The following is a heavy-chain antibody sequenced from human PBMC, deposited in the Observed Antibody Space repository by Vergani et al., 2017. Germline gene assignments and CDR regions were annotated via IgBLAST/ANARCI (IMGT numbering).Heavy chain of an antibody. CDR1: GYTFSNYY. CDR2: INPSGGHT. CDR3: ARGDYGILTGYRY. J-gene: IGHJ4*02. D-gene: IGHD3-9*01. V-gene: IGHV1-46*03. Sequence: QVQVVQSGAEVKKSGASVKVSCKTSGYTFSNYYMHWVRQAPGQGLEWMGIINPSGGHTNYAHKFQGRVTMTRDTYTSTVYMELSSLRSEDTAIYCCARGDYGILTGYRYWGQGTLVTVSA.